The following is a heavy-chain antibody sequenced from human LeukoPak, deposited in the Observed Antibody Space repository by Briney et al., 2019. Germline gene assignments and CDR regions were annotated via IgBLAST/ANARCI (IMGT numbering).Heavy chain of an antibody. D-gene: IGHD3-10*01. CDR3: ARVVGPYYYGSGSYHDY. V-gene: IGHV4-38-2*02. Sequence: SETLSLTCTVSGYSISSGYYWGWIRQTPGKGLEWIGTIYRSGSTYYNPSLESRVTLSLDTSKNQFSLKLSSVTAADTAVYYCARVVGPYYYGSGSYHDYWGQGTLVTVSS. CDR2: IYRSGST. J-gene: IGHJ4*02. CDR1: GYSISSGYY.